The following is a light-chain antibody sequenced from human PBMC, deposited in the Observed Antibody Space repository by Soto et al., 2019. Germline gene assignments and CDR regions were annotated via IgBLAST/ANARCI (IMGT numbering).Light chain of an antibody. CDR1: QSVSSSY. CDR2: GAS. CDR3: QQYGSSPT. J-gene: IGKJ4*01. V-gene: IGKV3-20*01. Sequence: EIVLTQSPVTLSLSPGERATVSCRASQSVSSSYLAWYQQKPGQAPRLLIYGASSRATGIPDRFSGSGSGTDFTITISRLEPEEFAVYYCQQYGSSPTFGGGTKVEIK.